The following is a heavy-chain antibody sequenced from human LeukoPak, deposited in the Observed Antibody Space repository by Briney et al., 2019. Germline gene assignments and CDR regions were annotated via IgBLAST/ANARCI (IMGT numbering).Heavy chain of an antibody. V-gene: IGHV3-9*01. CDR3: AKDSPVDYDLWSGYYTGYYYGMDV. D-gene: IGHD3-3*01. CDR1: GFTFDDYA. Sequence: PGGSLRLSCAASGFTFDDYAMHWVRQAPGKGLEWVSGISWNSGSIGYADSVKGRFTISRDNAKNSLYLQMNSLRAEDTALYYCAKDSPVDYDLWSGYYTGYYYGMDVWGQGTTVTVSS. CDR2: ISWNSGSI. J-gene: IGHJ6*02.